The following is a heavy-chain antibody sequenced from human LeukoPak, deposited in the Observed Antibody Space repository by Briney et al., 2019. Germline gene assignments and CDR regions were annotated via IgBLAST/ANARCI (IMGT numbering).Heavy chain of an antibody. CDR1: GYTFTGYY. J-gene: IGHJ6*02. CDR3: ARDPGGIAAAGYYYYGMDV. D-gene: IGHD6-13*01. Sequence: ASVKVSCKASGYTFTGYYMHWVRQAPGQGLEWMGWINPNSGGTNYAQKFQGWVTMTRDTSISTAYMELSRLRSDDTAVYYCARDPGGIAAAGYYYYGMDVWGQGTTVTVSS. V-gene: IGHV1-2*04. CDR2: INPNSGGT.